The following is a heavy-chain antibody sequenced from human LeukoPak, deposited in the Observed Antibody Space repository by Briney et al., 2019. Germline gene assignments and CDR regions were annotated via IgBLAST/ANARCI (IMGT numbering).Heavy chain of an antibody. CDR1: GGSVSTDF. CDR2: FYTRGTT. J-gene: IGHJ4*02. Sequence: KPSETLSLTCTVSGGSVSTDFWSWIRQPAGKGLEWIGRFYTRGTTEYSPSLKTRVTISVDASKNQFSLRLTSVTAADTAVYFCARDRGRWKLLGLDSWGQGILVTVSS. V-gene: IGHV4-4*07. D-gene: IGHD2-8*02. CDR3: ARDRGRWKLLGLDS.